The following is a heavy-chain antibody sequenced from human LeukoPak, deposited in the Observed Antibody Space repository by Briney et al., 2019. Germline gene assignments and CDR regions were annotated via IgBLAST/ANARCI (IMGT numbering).Heavy chain of an antibody. CDR1: GGSISSGDYY. CDR2: IYYSGST. J-gene: IGHJ5*02. D-gene: IGHD2-2*01. V-gene: IGHV4-30-4*01. Sequence: SETLSLTCTVSGGSISSGDYYWSWIRQPPGKGLEWIGYIYYSGSTYYNPSLKSRVTISVDTSKSQFSLKLSSVTAADTAVYYCARDACSSTSCFNWLDPWGQGTLATVSS. CDR3: ARDACSSTSCFNWLDP.